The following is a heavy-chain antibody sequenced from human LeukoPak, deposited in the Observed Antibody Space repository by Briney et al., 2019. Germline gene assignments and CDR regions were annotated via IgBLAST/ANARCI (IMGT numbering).Heavy chain of an antibody. D-gene: IGHD3-22*01. CDR1: GGSISSGSYY. Sequence: SETLSLTCTVSGGSISSGSYYWSWIRQPAGKGLEWIGRIYTSGSTNYNPSLKSRVTMSVDTSKKQFSLKLSSVTAADTAVYYCARTPIYYYDNSGYYNWGQGTLVTVSS. J-gene: IGHJ4*02. CDR2: IYTSGST. V-gene: IGHV4-61*02. CDR3: ARTPIYYYDNSGYYN.